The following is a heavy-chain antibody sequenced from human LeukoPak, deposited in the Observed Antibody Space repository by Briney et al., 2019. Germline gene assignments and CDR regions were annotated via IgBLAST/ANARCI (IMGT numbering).Heavy chain of an antibody. Sequence: SATLSLTCTVSGGSISSHYWSWIRPPPGKGLEWIGYIYYSGSTNYNPSLKSRVTISVDTSKNQFSLKLSSVTAADTAVYYCARELWFGELGYWGQGTLVTVSS. CDR1: GGSISSHY. CDR2: IYYSGST. CDR3: ARELWFGELGY. D-gene: IGHD3-10*01. V-gene: IGHV4-59*11. J-gene: IGHJ4*02.